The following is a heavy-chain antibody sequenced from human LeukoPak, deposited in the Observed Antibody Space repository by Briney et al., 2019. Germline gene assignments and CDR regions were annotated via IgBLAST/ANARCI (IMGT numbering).Heavy chain of an antibody. D-gene: IGHD4-17*01. CDR2: ISYDGSNK. J-gene: IGHJ4*02. V-gene: IGHV3-30-3*01. Sequence: GGSLRLSCAASGFTFSSYAMHWVRQAPGKGLEWVAVISYDGSNKYYADSVKGRFTISRDNSKNTLYLQMNSLRAEDTAVYYCARDPLLSTGYYFDYWGQGTLVTVSS. CDR1: GFTFSSYA. CDR3: ARDPLLSTGYYFDY.